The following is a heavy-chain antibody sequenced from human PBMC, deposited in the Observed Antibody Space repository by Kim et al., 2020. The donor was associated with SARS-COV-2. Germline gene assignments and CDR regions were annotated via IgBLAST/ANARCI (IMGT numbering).Heavy chain of an antibody. D-gene: IGHD3-10*01. CDR3: AGYNCGSGSYYGSIDY. J-gene: IGHJ4*02. V-gene: IGHV3-23*01. Sequence: DAVEGRFTIYRDKSKNTLYLQMDPLRAEDTAIYYCAGYNCGSGSYYGSIDYWGQGTLVTVSS.